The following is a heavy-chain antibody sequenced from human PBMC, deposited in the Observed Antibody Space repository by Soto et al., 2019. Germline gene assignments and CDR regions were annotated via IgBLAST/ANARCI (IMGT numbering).Heavy chain of an antibody. V-gene: IGHV4-4*07. Sequence: SETLSLTCTGSGGSISSYFWSWIRQPAGKGLEWIGRIYASGSTNYNPSLKSRVTMSVDTSKNQFSLKLSSVTAADTAVYYCARCPSGYSSSWYYFDYWGQGALVTVSS. CDR2: IYASGST. D-gene: IGHD6-13*01. CDR1: GGSISSYF. CDR3: ARCPSGYSSSWYYFDY. J-gene: IGHJ4*02.